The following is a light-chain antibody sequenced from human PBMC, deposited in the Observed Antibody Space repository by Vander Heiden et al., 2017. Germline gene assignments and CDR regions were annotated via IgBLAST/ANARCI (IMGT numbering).Light chain of an antibody. V-gene: IGKV1-39*01. CDR1: QSISSY. CDR3: QQSDSTPIT. J-gene: IGKJ3*01. CDR2: AAS. Sequence: DIQMTQSPSSLSASVGDRVTITCRANQSISSYLNWYQQKPGKAPKLLIYAASSLQSGVPSRFSGSGSGTDFTLTISRLQPEDFATYYCQQSDSTPITFGHGTKVDIK.